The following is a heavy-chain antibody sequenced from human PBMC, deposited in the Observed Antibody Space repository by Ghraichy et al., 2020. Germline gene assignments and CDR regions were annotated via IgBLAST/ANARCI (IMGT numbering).Heavy chain of an antibody. CDR2: IYHSGST. V-gene: IGHV4-4*02. Sequence: SETLSLTCTVSGYSIISTNWWSWVRQPPGKGLEWIGGIYHSGSTDYNPSLKSRITISVDKSKNQFSLKLTSVTAADTAVYYCARDLVDYYYFGMDVWGPGTTVTVSA. CDR1: GYSIISTNW. J-gene: IGHJ6*01. D-gene: IGHD3-10*01. CDR3: ARDLVDYYYFGMDV.